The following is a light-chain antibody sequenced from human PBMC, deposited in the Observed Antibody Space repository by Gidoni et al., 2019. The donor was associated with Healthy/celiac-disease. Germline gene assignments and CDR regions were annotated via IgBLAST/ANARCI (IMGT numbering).Light chain of an antibody. V-gene: IGKV1-5*03. CDR1: QSISSW. J-gene: IGKJ2*01. CDR3: QQYNSYSLT. CDR2: KAS. Sequence: DIQMTPSPSTLSASVGDRVTITCRASQSISSWLAWYQQKPGKAPKLLIYKASSLESGVPSRFSGSGSGTEFTLTISSLQPDDFATYYCQQYNSYSLTFGQXTKLEIK.